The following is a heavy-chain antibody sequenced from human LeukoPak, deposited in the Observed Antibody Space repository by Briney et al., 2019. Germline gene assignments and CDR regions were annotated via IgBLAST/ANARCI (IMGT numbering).Heavy chain of an antibody. CDR1: GYTFTGYY. D-gene: IGHD5-12*01. J-gene: IGHJ4*02. Sequence: ASVKVSCKASGYTFTGYYMHWVRQAPGQGLEWMGWINPNSGGTNYAQKFQGRVTMTRDTSTSTVYMELSSLRSEDTAVYYCARAGVGGGYMAHFDYWGQGTLVTVSS. CDR3: ARAGVGGGYMAHFDY. V-gene: IGHV1-2*02. CDR2: INPNSGGT.